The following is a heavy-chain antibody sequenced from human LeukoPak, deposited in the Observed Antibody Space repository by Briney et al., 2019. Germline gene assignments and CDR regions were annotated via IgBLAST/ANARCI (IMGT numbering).Heavy chain of an antibody. D-gene: IGHD3-3*01. J-gene: IGHJ4*02. CDR3: ARDAGGLITIFGVVTPYYFDY. Sequence: GGSLRLSCAASGFTFSSYAMSWVRQAPGKGLEWVSAISGSGGSTYYADSVKGRFTISRDNAKNSLYLQMNSLRAEDTAVYYCARDAGGLITIFGVVTPYYFDYWGQGTLVTVSS. CDR2: ISGSGGST. V-gene: IGHV3-23*01. CDR1: GFTFSSYA.